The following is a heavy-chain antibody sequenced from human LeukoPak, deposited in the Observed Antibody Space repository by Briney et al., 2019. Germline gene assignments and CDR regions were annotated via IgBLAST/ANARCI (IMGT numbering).Heavy chain of an antibody. J-gene: IGHJ6*03. CDR3: ATLGYCSSTSCYYVGYYYYYMDV. D-gene: IGHD2-2*01. V-gene: IGHV1-2*02. CDR1: GYTFTGYY. Sequence: ASVKVSCKASGYTFTGYYMHWVRQAPGQGLEWMGWINPNSGGTNYAQKFQGRVTMTRDTSISTAYMELSRLRSDDTAVYYCATLGYCSSTSCYYVGYYYYYMDVWAKGPRSPSP. CDR2: INPNSGGT.